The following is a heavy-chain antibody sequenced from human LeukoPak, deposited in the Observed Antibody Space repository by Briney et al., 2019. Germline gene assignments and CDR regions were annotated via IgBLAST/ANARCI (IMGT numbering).Heavy chain of an antibody. CDR2: IYNTGST. Sequence: SGTLSLTCTVSGGSTSYYYWSWIRQPPGKGLEWIAYIYNTGSTNYNPSLKSRVTISVDTSKNLSSVTAADTAVYYCARSPYGGDSTWFDPWGQGTLVAVSS. D-gene: IGHD2-21*02. V-gene: IGHV4-59*08. CDR3: ARSPYGGDSTWFDP. J-gene: IGHJ5*02. CDR1: GGSTSYYY.